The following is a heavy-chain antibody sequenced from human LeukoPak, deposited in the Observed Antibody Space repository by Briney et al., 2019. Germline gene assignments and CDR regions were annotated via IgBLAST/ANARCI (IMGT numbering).Heavy chain of an antibody. D-gene: IGHD3-10*01. CDR2: LYSGGST. CDR1: GFTVSSDY. Sequence: GGSLRLSCAASGFTVSSDYMSWVRQAPGKGLEWVSILYSGGSTYYADSVKGRFTISRDNSKTTLYLQMNSLRAEDTAVYYCARNYYGSGSRAFDIWGQGTMVTVSS. J-gene: IGHJ3*02. V-gene: IGHV3-53*01. CDR3: ARNYYGSGSRAFDI.